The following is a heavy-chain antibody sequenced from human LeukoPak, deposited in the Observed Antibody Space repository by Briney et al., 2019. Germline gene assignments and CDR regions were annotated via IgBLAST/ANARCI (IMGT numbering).Heavy chain of an antibody. J-gene: IGHJ5*02. CDR3: ARVRPIAAAGPGGWFDP. V-gene: IGHV4-39*07. D-gene: IGHD6-13*01. Sequence: SETLSLTCTVSGGSITSSSDYWGWIRQPPGKGLEWIGTIYYSGSTYYNPSLRSRITISVDTSKNQFSLKLSSVTAADTAVYYCARVRPIAAAGPGGWFDPWGQGTLVTVSS. CDR2: IYYSGST. CDR1: GGSITSSSDY.